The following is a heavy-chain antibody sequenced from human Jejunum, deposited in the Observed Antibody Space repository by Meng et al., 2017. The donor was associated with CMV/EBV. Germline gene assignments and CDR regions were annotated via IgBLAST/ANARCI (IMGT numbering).Heavy chain of an antibody. CDR2: IYYSGSP. D-gene: IGHD4-11*01. J-gene: IGHJ6*02. CDR1: GGSINRGAFY. V-gene: IGHV4-31*02. Sequence: SGGSINRGAFYWLWIRQHPGKGLEWIAYIYYSGSPYYSAALKSRAIASLDRSKNQLSLKLNSVTAADTAVYYCARGGVSNYDGMDVWGQGTMVTVSS. CDR3: ARGGVSNYDGMDV.